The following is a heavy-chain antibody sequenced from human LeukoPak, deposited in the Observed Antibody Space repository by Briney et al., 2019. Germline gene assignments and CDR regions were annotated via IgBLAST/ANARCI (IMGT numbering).Heavy chain of an antibody. V-gene: IGHV1-69*05. Sequence: SVKVSCKASGYTFTSYGISWVRQAPGQGLEWMGGIIPIFGTANYAQKFQGRVTITTDESTSTAYMELSSLRSEDTAVYYCATKRPLGYCSSTSCFTYYYYMDVWGKGTTVTVSS. D-gene: IGHD2-2*01. CDR2: IIPIFGTA. CDR3: ATKRPLGYCSSTSCFTYYYYMDV. CDR1: GYTFTSYG. J-gene: IGHJ6*03.